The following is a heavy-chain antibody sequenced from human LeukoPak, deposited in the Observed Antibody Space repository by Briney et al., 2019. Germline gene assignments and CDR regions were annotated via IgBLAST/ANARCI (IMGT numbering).Heavy chain of an antibody. D-gene: IGHD3-10*01. V-gene: IGHV3-23*01. J-gene: IGHJ4*02. CDR1: GFTFSSYA. Sequence: GGSLRLSCAASGFTFSSYAMSWVRQAPGKGLEWVSAISGSGGSTYYADSVKGWFTISRDNSKNTLYLQMNSLRAEDTAVYYCAKLTPWYYYGSGRSISPDYWGQGTLVTVSS. CDR2: ISGSGGST. CDR3: AKLTPWYYYGSGRSISPDY.